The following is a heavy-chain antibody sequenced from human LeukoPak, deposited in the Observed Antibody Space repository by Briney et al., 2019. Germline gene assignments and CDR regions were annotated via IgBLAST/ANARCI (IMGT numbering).Heavy chain of an antibody. CDR3: ARGGEPLWWFDP. CDR2: IYYSGST. CDR1: GGSISSYY. Sequence: SETPSLTCTVPGGSISSYYWSWIRPPPGKGTEWIGYIYYSGSTNYNPSLKSRVTISVDTSKNQFSLKLSSVTAADTAVYYCARGGEPLWWFDPWGQGTLVTVSS. D-gene: IGHD1-26*01. V-gene: IGHV4-59*01. J-gene: IGHJ5*02.